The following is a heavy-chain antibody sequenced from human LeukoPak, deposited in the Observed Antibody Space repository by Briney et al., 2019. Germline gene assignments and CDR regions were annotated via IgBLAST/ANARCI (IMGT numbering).Heavy chain of an antibody. Sequence: GGSLRLSCAASGFTFSSYAMSWVRQAPGKGLEWVSAISGSGGSTYYADSVKGRFTISRDNSKNTLYLQMNSLRAEDTAVYYCAKDRRGTAVAGISLSDYYGMDVWGQGTTVTVSS. CDR2: ISGSGGST. D-gene: IGHD6-19*01. J-gene: IGHJ6*02. V-gene: IGHV3-23*01. CDR3: AKDRRGTAVAGISLSDYYGMDV. CDR1: GFTFSSYA.